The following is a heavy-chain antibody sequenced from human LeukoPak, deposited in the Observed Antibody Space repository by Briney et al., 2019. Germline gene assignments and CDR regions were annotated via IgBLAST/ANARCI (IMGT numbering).Heavy chain of an antibody. V-gene: IGHV1-46*01. CDR3: ARGGYYDFWSGYPTYFDY. CDR2: INPSGGST. CDR1: GYTFTSYY. Sequence: ASVEVSCKASGYTFTSYYMHWVRQAPGQGLEWMGIINPSGGSTSYAQKFQGRVTMTRDMSTSTVYMELSSLRSEDTAVYYCARGGYYDFWSGYPTYFDYWGQGTLVTVSS. D-gene: IGHD3-3*01. J-gene: IGHJ4*02.